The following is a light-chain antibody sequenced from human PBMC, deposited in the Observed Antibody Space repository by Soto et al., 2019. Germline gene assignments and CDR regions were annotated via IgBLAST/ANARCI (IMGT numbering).Light chain of an antibody. CDR1: QRISSW. J-gene: IGKJ2*01. Sequence: GDRVTITCRASQRISSWLAWYQQKPGKAPKLLIYDASSLESGVPSRFSGSGSGTEFTLTISSLQPDDFATYYCQQYNSYPWFGQGTKLEIK. CDR2: DAS. CDR3: QQYNSYPW. V-gene: IGKV1-5*01.